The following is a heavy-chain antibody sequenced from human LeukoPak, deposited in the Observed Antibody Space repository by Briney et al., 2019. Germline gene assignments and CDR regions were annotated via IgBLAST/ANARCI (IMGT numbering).Heavy chain of an antibody. CDR3: ARGRINYYDSSGHYATFNYYYYYMDV. Sequence: GGSLRLSCAASGFTFDDYGMSWVRQAPGKGLEWVSGINWNGGSTGYADSVKGRFTISRDNAKNSLYLQMNSLRAEDTALYYCARGRINYYDSSGHYATFNYYYYYMDVWGKGTTVTVSS. J-gene: IGHJ6*03. CDR1: GFTFDDYG. CDR2: INWNGGST. V-gene: IGHV3-20*04. D-gene: IGHD3-22*01.